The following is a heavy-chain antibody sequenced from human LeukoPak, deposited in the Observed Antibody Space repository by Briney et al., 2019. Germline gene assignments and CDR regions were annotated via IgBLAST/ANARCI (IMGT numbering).Heavy chain of an antibody. J-gene: IGHJ4*02. CDR3: ARSYYDILTGYLSPYYFDY. CDR2: IIPIFGTA. V-gene: IGHV1-69*06. D-gene: IGHD3-9*01. Sequence: SVKVSCKASGGTFSSYAISWVRQAPGQGLEWMGEIIPIFGTANYAQKFQGRVTITADKSTSTAYMELSSLRSEDTAVYYCARSYYDILTGYLSPYYFDYWGQGTLVTVSS. CDR1: GGTFSSYA.